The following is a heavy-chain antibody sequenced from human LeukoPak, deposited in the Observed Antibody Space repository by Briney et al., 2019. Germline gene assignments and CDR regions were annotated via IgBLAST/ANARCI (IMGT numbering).Heavy chain of an antibody. CDR3: ARDPIVVVPAAINWFDP. CDR1: GFTFSDYY. D-gene: IGHD2-2*01. J-gene: IGHJ5*02. Sequence: GGSLRLSXAASGFTFSDYYMSWIRQAPGKGLEWVSYISSSGSTIYYADSVKGRFTISRDNAKNSLYLQMNSLRAEDTAVYYCARDPIVVVPAAINWFDPWGQGTLVTVSS. V-gene: IGHV3-11*04. CDR2: ISSSGSTI.